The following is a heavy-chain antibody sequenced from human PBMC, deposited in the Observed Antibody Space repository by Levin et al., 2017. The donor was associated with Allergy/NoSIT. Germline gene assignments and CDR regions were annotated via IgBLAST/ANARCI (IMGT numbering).Heavy chain of an antibody. Sequence: LRLSCAVSGGSISSCGYSWSWIRQPPGKGLEWIGNIYLSGSTYYNPSLKSRVTISVDRSKNQFSLNLSSVTAADTAVYYCARVAGYSYGYYFDYWGQGTLVTVSS. V-gene: IGHV4-30-2*01. CDR2: IYLSGST. CDR3: ARVAGYSYGYYFDY. CDR1: GGSISSCGYS. D-gene: IGHD5-18*01. J-gene: IGHJ4*02.